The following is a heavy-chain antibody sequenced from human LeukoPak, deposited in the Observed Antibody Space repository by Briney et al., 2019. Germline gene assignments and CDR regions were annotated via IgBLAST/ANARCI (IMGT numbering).Heavy chain of an antibody. Sequence: GGSLRLSCAASGFTFSSYWMNWARQAPGEGLEWVASINHNGNVNYYVDSEKGRFTISRDNAKNSLYLQMSNLRAEDTAVYFCARGGGLDVWGQGATVTVSS. CDR2: INHNGNVN. CDR1: GFTFSSYW. J-gene: IGHJ6*02. CDR3: ARGGGLDV. D-gene: IGHD3-16*01. V-gene: IGHV3-7*03.